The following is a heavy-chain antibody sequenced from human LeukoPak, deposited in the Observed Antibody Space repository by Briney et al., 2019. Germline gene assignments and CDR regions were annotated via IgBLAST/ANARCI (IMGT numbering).Heavy chain of an antibody. V-gene: IGHV3-49*03. Sequence: GGSLRLSCTTSGFPFGDFVMSWFRQAPRKGLGWVGFIRSKTHGATTEYAASVKGRFTISRDDSKSSVYLQMNSLKSEDTAIYYCTRGGMAPDYWGQGTLVTVSS. CDR1: GFPFGDFV. CDR2: IRSKTHGATT. D-gene: IGHD5-24*01. J-gene: IGHJ4*02. CDR3: TRGGMAPDY.